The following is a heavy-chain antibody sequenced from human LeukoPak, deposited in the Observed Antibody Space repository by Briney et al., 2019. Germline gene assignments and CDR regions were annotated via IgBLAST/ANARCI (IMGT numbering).Heavy chain of an antibody. CDR3: ATFGVIVRNDYLDY. V-gene: IGHV3-23*01. CDR1: GFIFRSYA. D-gene: IGHD3-3*01. CDR2: ITANGDAT. Sequence: GGSLRLSCVGSGFIFRSYAVTWVRQAPGKGLEWVSSITANGDATYYADSVKGRFTISRDNSKNTLCLQMSSLRAEDTAVYYCATFGVIVRNDYLDYWGRGALVAVSS. J-gene: IGHJ4*02.